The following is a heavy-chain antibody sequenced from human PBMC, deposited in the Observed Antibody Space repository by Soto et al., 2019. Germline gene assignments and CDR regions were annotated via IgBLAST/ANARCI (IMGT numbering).Heavy chain of an antibody. V-gene: IGHV1-69*13. CDR2: FIPIFGTP. Sequence: GASVKVSCKAYGGTFSSYAFNWVRQAPGQGLEWMGGFIPIFGTPNYAQRFQGRITIIADESTATAYMELRSLSSDDTAVYYCSRRDIAVVPAAVRPTHYYYHGMDVWGQGTTVTVSS. J-gene: IGHJ6*02. D-gene: IGHD2-2*01. CDR3: SRRDIAVVPAAVRPTHYYYHGMDV. CDR1: GGTFSSYA.